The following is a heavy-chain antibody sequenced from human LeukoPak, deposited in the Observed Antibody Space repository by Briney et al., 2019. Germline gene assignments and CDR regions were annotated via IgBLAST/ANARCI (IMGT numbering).Heavy chain of an antibody. Sequence: GGSLRLSCAASGFTFSDHYMDWVRQAPGKGLEWVGRTRNKANSYTTEYAASVKGRLTISRDDSKNSLYLQMNSLKTEDTAVCHCARTSQYYYDSSGYYYDAFDIWGQGTMVTVSS. J-gene: IGHJ3*02. CDR2: TRNKANSYTT. D-gene: IGHD3-22*01. V-gene: IGHV3-72*01. CDR3: ARTSQYYYDSSGYYYDAFDI. CDR1: GFTFSDHY.